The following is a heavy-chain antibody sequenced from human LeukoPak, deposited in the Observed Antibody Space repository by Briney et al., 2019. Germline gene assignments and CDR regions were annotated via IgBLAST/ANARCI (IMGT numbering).Heavy chain of an antibody. D-gene: IGHD6-19*01. V-gene: IGHV4-4*02. CDR3: ARGGRSSGWYYFDY. Sequence: SETLSLTCAVSGGSISSSNWWSWVRQPPGKGLEWIGEIYHSGSTNYNPSLKSRVTISVDTSKNQFSLKLSSVTAADTAVYYCARGGRSSGWYYFDYWGQGTLVTVSS. CDR1: GGSISSSNW. CDR2: IYHSGST. J-gene: IGHJ4*02.